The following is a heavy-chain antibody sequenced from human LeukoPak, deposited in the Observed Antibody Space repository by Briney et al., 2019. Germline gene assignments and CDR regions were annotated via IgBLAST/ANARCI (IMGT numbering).Heavy chain of an antibody. CDR1: GFTFSSFA. J-gene: IGHJ4*02. V-gene: IGHV3-23*01. CDR2: ISGSGTST. CDR3: AKTMGAIDHDY. D-gene: IGHD1-26*01. Sequence: GGSLRLSCGASGFTFSSFAMTWVRQAPGKGLEWVSTISGSGTSTYYADSVKGLFTISRDNSKTTLYLQMNSLRAEDTAEYYCAKTMGAIDHDYWGQGTLVTVSS.